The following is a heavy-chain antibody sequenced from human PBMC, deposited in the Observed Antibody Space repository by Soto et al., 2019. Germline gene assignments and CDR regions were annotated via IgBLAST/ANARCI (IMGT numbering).Heavy chain of an antibody. D-gene: IGHD2-15*01. CDR2: INPDNGNT. CDR3: ARGIATGQLDP. V-gene: IGHV1-3*01. CDR1: GYTFTRYT. J-gene: IGHJ5*02. Sequence: QVQLVQSGAEVKKPGASVKISCKASGYTFTRYTMNWVRQAPGQRLEWMGWINPDNGNTTSSQKFQDRVIITRDTSASTAYMDLCSLRSEDTAVYYCARGIATGQLDPWGQGTLVPVSS.